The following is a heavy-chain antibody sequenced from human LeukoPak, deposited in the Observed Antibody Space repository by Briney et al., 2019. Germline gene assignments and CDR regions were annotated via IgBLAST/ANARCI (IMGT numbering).Heavy chain of an antibody. Sequence: ASVKVSCKASGYTFSGYYIHWVRQAPGQGLEWMGWINPNSGNTGYAQKFQGRVTMTRNTSISTAYMELSSLRSEDTAVYYCARFNGRGVSNDYWGQGTLVTVSA. D-gene: IGHD3-10*01. J-gene: IGHJ4*02. V-gene: IGHV1-8*02. CDR3: ARFNGRGVSNDY. CDR2: INPNSGNT. CDR1: GYTFSGYY.